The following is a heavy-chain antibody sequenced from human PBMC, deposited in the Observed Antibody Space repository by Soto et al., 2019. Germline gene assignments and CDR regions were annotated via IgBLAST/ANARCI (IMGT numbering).Heavy chain of an antibody. CDR2: ISWNSGSI. Sequence: EVQLVESGGGFVQPDRSLRLSCAASGFTFDDYAMHWVRQAPGKGLEWVSGISWNSGSIGYADSVKGRFTISRDNAKNSLYLQMNSLRSEDTALYYCAKDMGYDLSPLGYFDYWGQGTLVTVSS. CDR3: AKDMGYDLSPLGYFDY. J-gene: IGHJ4*02. V-gene: IGHV3-9*01. D-gene: IGHD5-12*01. CDR1: GFTFDDYA.